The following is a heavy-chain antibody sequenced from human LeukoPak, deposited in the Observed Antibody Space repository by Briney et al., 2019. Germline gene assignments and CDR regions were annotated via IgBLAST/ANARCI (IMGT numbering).Heavy chain of an antibody. D-gene: IGHD4-17*01. V-gene: IGHV3-53*01. CDR2: VYSNGNT. CDR3: ARTDYGDPFDI. CDR1: GFTVSRYY. Sequence: PGGSLRLSCAASGFTVSRYYMSWVRQAPGKGLELVSIVYSNGNTNYADSVKGRFTISRDSSKNTLYLQMDSLRAEDTAVYYCARTDYGDPFDIWGQGTLVTVSS. J-gene: IGHJ3*02.